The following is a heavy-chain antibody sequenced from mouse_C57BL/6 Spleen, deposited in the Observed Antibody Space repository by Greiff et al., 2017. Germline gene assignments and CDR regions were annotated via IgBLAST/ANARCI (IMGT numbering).Heavy chain of an antibody. CDR1: GYTFTSYW. D-gene: IGHD2-4*01. Sequence: QVQLKQPGAELVKPGASVKLSCKASGYTFTSYWMQWVKQRPGQGLEWIGEIDPSDSYTNYNQKLTGKSTLTVDTTSSTASMQLSSLASEDSAGYYCARWYDYDWYFDVWGTGTPVTVSS. CDR3: ARWYDYDWYFDV. CDR2: IDPSDSYT. V-gene: IGHV1-50*01. J-gene: IGHJ1*03.